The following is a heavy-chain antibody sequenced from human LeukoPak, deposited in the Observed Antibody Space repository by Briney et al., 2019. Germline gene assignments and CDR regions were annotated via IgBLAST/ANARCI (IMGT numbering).Heavy chain of an antibody. CDR1: GFTFSSYG. J-gene: IGHJ4*02. CDR3: ASLGYCTNGVC. Sequence: QPGGSLRLSCAASGFTFSSYGMHWVRQAPGKRLEWVAVIWYDGSNKYYADSVKGRFTISRDNSKNTLYLQMNSLRAEDTAVYYCASLGYCTNGVCWGQGTLVTVSS. V-gene: IGHV3-33*01. CDR2: IWYDGSNK. D-gene: IGHD2-8*01.